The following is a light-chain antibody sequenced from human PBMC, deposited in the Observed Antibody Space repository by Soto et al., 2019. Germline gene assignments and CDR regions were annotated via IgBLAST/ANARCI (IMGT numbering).Light chain of an antibody. CDR3: CSYAGSGKVV. J-gene: IGLJ3*02. CDR1: SSDIGSYNL. Sequence: QSALTQPASVSGSLGQSISISCTGTSSDIGSYNLVSWYQQYPGKAPKLMILEVSERPSGVSNRFSGSKSGDTASLTISGIQAEDEADYYCCSYAGSGKVVFGGGTKVTVL. CDR2: EVS. V-gene: IGLV2-23*02.